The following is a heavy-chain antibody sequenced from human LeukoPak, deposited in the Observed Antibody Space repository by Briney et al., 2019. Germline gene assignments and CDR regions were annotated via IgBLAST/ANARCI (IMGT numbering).Heavy chain of an antibody. D-gene: IGHD3-10*01. CDR1: GFTFSSYW. V-gene: IGHV3-7*01. CDR3: ARVGITMVRGVIHYYYYYMDV. CDR2: IKQDGSEK. Sequence: PGGSLRLSCAASGFTFSSYWMSWVRQAPGKGLEWVANIKQDGSEKYYVDSVKGRFTISRDNAKNSLYLQMNSLRAEDTAVYYCARVGITMVRGVIHYYYYYMDVWGKGTTVTISS. J-gene: IGHJ6*03.